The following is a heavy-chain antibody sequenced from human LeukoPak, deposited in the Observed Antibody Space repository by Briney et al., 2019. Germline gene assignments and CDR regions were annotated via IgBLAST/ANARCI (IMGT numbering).Heavy chain of an antibody. Sequence: QPGGSLRLSCVASGFTFSSYAMSWVRQAPGKGLEWVSAISGSGGSTYYADSVKGRFTISRDNSKNTLYLQMNSLRAEDTAVYYCAKGYSSSWSGGFDYWGQGTLVTVSS. CDR3: AKGYSSSWSGGFDY. D-gene: IGHD6-13*01. CDR2: ISGSGGST. J-gene: IGHJ4*02. CDR1: GFTFSSYA. V-gene: IGHV3-23*01.